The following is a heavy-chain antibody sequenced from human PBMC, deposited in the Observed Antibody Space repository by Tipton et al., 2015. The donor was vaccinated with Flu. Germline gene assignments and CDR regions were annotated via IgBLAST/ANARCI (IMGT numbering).Heavy chain of an antibody. CDR2: IYTSGST. D-gene: IGHD1-26*01. V-gene: IGHV4-61*02. Sequence: TLSLTCTVSGGSISSGSYYWSWIRQPAGKGLEWIGRIYTSGSTDYNPSLKSRVTISVDTSKNQFSLKLSPVTAADPAVYYCARGGWEPHGGWFDPWGQGILVTVSS. J-gene: IGHJ5*02. CDR1: GGSISSGSYY. CDR3: ARGGWEPHGGWFDP.